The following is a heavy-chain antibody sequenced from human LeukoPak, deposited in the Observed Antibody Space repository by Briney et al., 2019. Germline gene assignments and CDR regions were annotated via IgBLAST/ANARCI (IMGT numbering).Heavy chain of an antibody. CDR2: IHYSGGT. Sequence: SETLSLTCSVSGGSISSYYWNWIRQPPGKGLEWVGYIHYSGGTNYNPSLNSRVTISIDMSQNQFSLNLTSVTAADTAVYYCARDFVGLKSYGMDVWGQGTTVTVSS. D-gene: IGHD3-3*01. V-gene: IGHV4-59*01. J-gene: IGHJ6*02. CDR3: ARDFVGLKSYGMDV. CDR1: GGSISSYY.